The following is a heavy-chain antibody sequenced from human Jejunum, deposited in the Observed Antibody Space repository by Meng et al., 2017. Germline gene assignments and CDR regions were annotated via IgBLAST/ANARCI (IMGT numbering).Heavy chain of an antibody. Sequence: QVQLQESGPGLVKPSETLSLTCSVPGFSMSHMGYHWGWIRQTPGKGLEWIGSIYSGGSTKYNPSLKSRVTVSLDTSKKQFSLHLNSLTAADTAVYFCARQLNVWDSAGTYGGDFDFWGQGTLVTVSS. CDR3: ARQLNVWDSAGTYGGDFDF. CDR1: GFSMSHMGYH. CDR2: IYSGGST. V-gene: IGHV4-39*01. J-gene: IGHJ4*02. D-gene: IGHD2-15*01.